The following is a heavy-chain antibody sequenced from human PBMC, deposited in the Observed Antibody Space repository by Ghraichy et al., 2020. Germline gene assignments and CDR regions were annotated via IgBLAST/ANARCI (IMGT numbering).Heavy chain of an antibody. V-gene: IGHV3-21*01. D-gene: IGHD1-26*01. CDR1: GFTFSSYS. Sequence: GGSLRLSCAASGFTFSSYSMNWVRQAPGKGLEWVSSISSSSSYIYYADSVKGRFTISRDNAKNSLYLQMNSLRAEDTAVYYCARVWERELLFLHDAFDIWGQGTMVTVSS. J-gene: IGHJ3*02. CDR2: ISSSSSYI. CDR3: ARVWERELLFLHDAFDI.